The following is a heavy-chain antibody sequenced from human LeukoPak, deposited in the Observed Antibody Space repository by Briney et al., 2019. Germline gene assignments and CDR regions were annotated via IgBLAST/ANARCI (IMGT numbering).Heavy chain of an antibody. CDR3: ARDYYGSGTFDY. CDR2: ISTSSEYI. D-gene: IGHD3-10*01. V-gene: IGHV3-21*01. J-gene: IGHJ4*02. CDR1: GFTFSSYS. Sequence: GGSLRLSCAASGFTFSSYSMNWVRQAPGKGLEWVSSISTSSEYIYYADSVKGRFTISRNNAKNLLYLQMNSLRADDTAVYYCARDYYGSGTFDYWGQGTLVTVSS.